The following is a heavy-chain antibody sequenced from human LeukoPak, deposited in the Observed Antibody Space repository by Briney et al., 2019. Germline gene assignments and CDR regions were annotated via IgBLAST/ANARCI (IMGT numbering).Heavy chain of an antibody. CDR2: IYYSGST. J-gene: IGHJ5*02. Sequence: SETLSLTCTVSSGFISSNYWNWIRQPPGKGLEWIGYIYYSGSTNYNPSLKSRVTISVDTSKNQFSLKLSSVTAADTAVYYCARAVAAAGPWGQGTLVTVSS. D-gene: IGHD6-13*01. CDR1: SGFISSNY. V-gene: IGHV4-59*01. CDR3: ARAVAAAGP.